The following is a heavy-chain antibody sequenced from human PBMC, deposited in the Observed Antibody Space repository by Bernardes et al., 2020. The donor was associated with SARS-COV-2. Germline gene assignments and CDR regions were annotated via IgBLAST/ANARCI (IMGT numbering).Heavy chain of an antibody. V-gene: IGHV1-18*04. Sequence: ASVKVSCKASGYSFSDYGVTWVRQAPGQGLEWMGWISGYNGKTDYAQNFEGRVTMTTDTFTSTVYLELRSLRSDDTAVYFCARRNRVVIVSDYYFYMDVWGKGTTVTVSS. CDR3: ARRNRVVIVSDYYFYMDV. CDR2: ISGYNGKT. CDR1: GYSFSDYG. J-gene: IGHJ6*03. D-gene: IGHD3-3*01.